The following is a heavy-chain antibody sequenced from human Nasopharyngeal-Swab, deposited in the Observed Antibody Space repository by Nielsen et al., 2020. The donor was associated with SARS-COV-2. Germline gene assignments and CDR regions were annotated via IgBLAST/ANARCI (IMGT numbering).Heavy chain of an antibody. V-gene: IGHV5-51*01. CDR1: GYRFSTYW. Sequence: GESLKISCKAPGYRFSTYWINWVRQMPGKGLEWMGIIYPGDSDTKYSPSFQGQVSISVDKSINTAYLQWNSLKASDTATYFCAIDYGSGTYGLDVWGQGTRVTVSS. J-gene: IGHJ6*02. D-gene: IGHD3-10*01. CDR3: AIDYGSGTYGLDV. CDR2: IYPGDSDT.